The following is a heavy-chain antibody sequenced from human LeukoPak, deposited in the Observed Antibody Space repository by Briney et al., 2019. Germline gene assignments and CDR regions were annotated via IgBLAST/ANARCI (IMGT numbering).Heavy chain of an antibody. CDR3: ARDKSATSGDDAFDI. J-gene: IGHJ3*02. CDR2: INPNSGGT. D-gene: IGHD1-1*01. V-gene: IGHV1-2*02. CDR1: GYTFTGYY. Sequence: GASVKVSCKASGYTFTGYYMHWVRQAPGQGLEWMGWINPNSGGTNYAQKFQGRVTMTRDTSISTAYMELSRLRSDDTAVYYCARDKSATSGDDAFDIWGQGTMVTVSS.